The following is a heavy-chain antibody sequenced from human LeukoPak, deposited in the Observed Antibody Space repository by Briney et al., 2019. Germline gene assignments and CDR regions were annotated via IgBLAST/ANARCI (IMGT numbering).Heavy chain of an antibody. CDR2: ISWNSGSI. V-gene: IGHV3-9*01. CDR1: GFTFDDYA. CDR3: AKDIRQQLPPDAFDI. J-gene: IGHJ3*02. D-gene: IGHD6-13*01. Sequence: GGSLRLSCAASGFTFDDYAMHWVRQAPGKGLEWVSGISWNSGSIGYADSVKGRFTISRDNAKNSLYLQMNSLRAEDTALYYCAKDIRQQLPPDAFDIRGQGTMVTVSS.